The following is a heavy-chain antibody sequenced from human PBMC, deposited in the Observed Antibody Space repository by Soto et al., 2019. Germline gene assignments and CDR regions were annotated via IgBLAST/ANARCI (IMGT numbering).Heavy chain of an antibody. CDR2: IYDSGSS. D-gene: IGHD5-12*01. J-gene: IGHJ4*02. CDR3: AREKGYISGPKNFDY. CDR1: GASISSGDYF. Sequence: PSETLSLTCTVSGASISSGDYFWSWIRQSPGKGLQWIGYIYDSGSSYYNPSLKSRVTMSVDTSKNQFSLKLSSVTAADTAVYYCAREKGYISGPKNFDYWGQGTLVTVPQ. V-gene: IGHV4-30-4*01.